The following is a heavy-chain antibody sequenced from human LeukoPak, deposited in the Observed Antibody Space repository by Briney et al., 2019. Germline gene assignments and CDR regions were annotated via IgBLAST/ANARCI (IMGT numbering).Heavy chain of an antibody. CDR1: GIKLSNYG. J-gene: IGHJ4*02. V-gene: IGHV3-23*01. CDR3: AKESGYDVDLEY. D-gene: IGHD5-12*01. CDR2: IREAGGGT. Sequence: PGGSLRLSCVVSGIKLSNYGMSWVRQAPGKGLEWVSGIREAGGGTKYADSVKGRFTISRDNAKNTVYLQMSSLRAEDTAVYYCAKESGYDVDLEYWGQGALVTVSS.